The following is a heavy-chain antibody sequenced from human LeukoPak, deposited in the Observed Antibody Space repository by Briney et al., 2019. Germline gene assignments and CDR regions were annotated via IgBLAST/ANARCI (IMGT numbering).Heavy chain of an antibody. V-gene: IGHV3-7*01. D-gene: IGHD6-19*01. Sequence: GSLRLSCAASRFAFSSYWMSWVRPAPGKGLEWVANIKQDGSEKYYVDSVKGRFTISRDNAKNSLYLQMNSLRAEDTAVYYCAREVVSSGWYRGTYFDYWGQGTLVTVSS. CDR2: IKQDGSEK. CDR3: AREVVSSGWYRGTYFDY. CDR1: RFAFSSYW. J-gene: IGHJ4*02.